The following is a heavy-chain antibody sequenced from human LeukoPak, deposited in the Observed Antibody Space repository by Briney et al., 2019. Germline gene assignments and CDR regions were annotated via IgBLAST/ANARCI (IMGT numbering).Heavy chain of an antibody. Sequence: GGSLRLSCAASGFTSSSYSMNWVRQAPGKGLEWVSSISSSSSYIYYADSVKGRFTISRDNAKNSLYLQMNSLRAEDTAVYYCARDGVGYCSGGSCYPTYYYDSSGYPIGDWGQGTLVTVSS. CDR2: ISSSSSYI. CDR1: GFTSSSYS. CDR3: ARDGVGYCSGGSCYPTYYYDSSGYPIGD. V-gene: IGHV3-21*01. D-gene: IGHD2-15*01. J-gene: IGHJ4*02.